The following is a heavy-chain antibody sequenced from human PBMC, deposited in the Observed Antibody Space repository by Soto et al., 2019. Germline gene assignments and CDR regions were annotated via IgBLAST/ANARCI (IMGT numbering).Heavy chain of an antibody. Sequence: QVQLVQSGAEVKKPGASVKVSCKASGYTFTSYAMHWVRQAPGQRLEWMGWINAGNGNTKYSQKFQGRVTITRDTAASKAYMELSSLRSEDTAVYYCARGAGYSSGWFDYWGQGTLVTVSS. J-gene: IGHJ4*02. V-gene: IGHV1-3*01. CDR1: GYTFTSYA. CDR2: INAGNGNT. D-gene: IGHD6-19*01. CDR3: ARGAGYSSGWFDY.